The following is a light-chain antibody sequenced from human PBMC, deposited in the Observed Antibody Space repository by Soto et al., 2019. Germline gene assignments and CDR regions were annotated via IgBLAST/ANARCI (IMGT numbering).Light chain of an antibody. J-gene: IGLJ2*01. CDR1: SXNIGNNY. Sequence: QSVLTQPPSVSAAPGQKVTISCSGSSXNIGNNYVSWYQQLPGTAPKLLIYDNNKRPSGTPDRFSGSKSGTSATLGITGLQTGDEADYYCGTWDSSLSAVVFGGGTKGTVL. V-gene: IGLV1-51*01. CDR2: DNN. CDR3: GTWDSSLSAVV.